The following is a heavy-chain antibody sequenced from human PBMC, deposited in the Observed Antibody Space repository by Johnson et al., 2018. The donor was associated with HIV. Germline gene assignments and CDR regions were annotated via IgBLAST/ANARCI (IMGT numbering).Heavy chain of an antibody. J-gene: IGHJ3*02. CDR1: GFTFSSYD. D-gene: IGHD6-19*01. Sequence: QMQLVESGGGVVQPGRSLRLSCAASGFTFSSYDMHWVRQAPGKGLEWVAFIRYDGSNKYYADSVKGRFTISRDNSKNTLYLQMNSLRAEDTAVYYCAKGTAVADDAFDIWGQGTMVTVSS. CDR2: IRYDGSNK. V-gene: IGHV3-30*02. CDR3: AKGTAVADDAFDI.